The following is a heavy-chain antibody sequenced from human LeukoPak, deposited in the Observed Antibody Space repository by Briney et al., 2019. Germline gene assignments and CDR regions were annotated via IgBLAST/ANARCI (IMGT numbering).Heavy chain of an antibody. Sequence: ASVKVSYKASGYTFTNFDINWVRQATGQGLEWMGRMSPNIGKTDYAQKFQGRVTITRDTSINTVYMELSSLRSDDTAVYYCAKDKISGSLPDYWGQGTLVTVSS. CDR3: AKDKISGSLPDY. J-gene: IGHJ4*02. V-gene: IGHV1-8*03. CDR1: GYTFTNFD. D-gene: IGHD1-26*01. CDR2: MSPNIGKT.